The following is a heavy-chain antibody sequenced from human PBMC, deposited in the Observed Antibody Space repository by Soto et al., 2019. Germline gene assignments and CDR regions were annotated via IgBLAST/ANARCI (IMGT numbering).Heavy chain of an antibody. J-gene: IGHJ4*02. CDR3: ARGRYGDY. V-gene: IGHV1-18*01. D-gene: IGHD1-1*01. CDR1: GYTFTSYG. CDR2: ISAHNGNT. Sequence: QVHLVQSGAEVKKPGASVKVSCKASGYTFTSYGITWVRQAPGQGLEWMGWISAHNGNTDYAQKLQGRVIVTRDTTTNNAYMELRSMISDDTAVYYCARGRYGDYWGQGALVTVSS.